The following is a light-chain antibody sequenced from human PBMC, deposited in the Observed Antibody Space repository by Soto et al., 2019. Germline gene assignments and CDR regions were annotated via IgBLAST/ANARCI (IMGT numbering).Light chain of an antibody. Sequence: QPVLTQPPSASASLGASVTLTCTLSSGYSNYKVDWYQQRPGKGPRFVMRVGTGGIVGSKGDGIPDRFSVLGSGLNRYLTIKNIKEEDESDYHCGADHGSGRYIGRVFGTGTKVTVL. V-gene: IGLV9-49*01. CDR1: SGYSNYK. J-gene: IGLJ1*01. CDR3: GADHGSGRYIGRV. CDR2: VGTGGIVG.